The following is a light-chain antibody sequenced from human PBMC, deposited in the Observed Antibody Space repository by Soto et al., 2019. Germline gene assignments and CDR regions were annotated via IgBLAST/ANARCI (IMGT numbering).Light chain of an antibody. CDR1: QAVGSN. Sequence: EIVMTQSPATLSVSPGERATLSCRASQAVGSNLAWYQQKPGQAPRVVIYGASTRATGIPARFSGSGSGTEFTLTIRSLQSEDFAVYYCQQYNKWLPLTFGGGTKVEIK. CDR2: GAS. J-gene: IGKJ4*01. CDR3: QQYNKWLPLT. V-gene: IGKV3-15*01.